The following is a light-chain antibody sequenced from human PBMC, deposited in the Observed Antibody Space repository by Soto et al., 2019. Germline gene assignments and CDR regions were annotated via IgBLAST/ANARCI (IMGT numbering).Light chain of an antibody. Sequence: QSVLTQSPSASASLGASVNLTCTLSSGHSNYDIAWHQQQPEKGPRYLMKLNRDGSHSKGDGIPNCFSGSSSGAERYLTISSLQSEDEAYYYCQTWGTGIVIFGGGTKLTVL. V-gene: IGLV4-69*01. CDR3: QTWGTGIVI. J-gene: IGLJ2*01. CDR1: SGHSNYD. CDR2: LNRDGSH.